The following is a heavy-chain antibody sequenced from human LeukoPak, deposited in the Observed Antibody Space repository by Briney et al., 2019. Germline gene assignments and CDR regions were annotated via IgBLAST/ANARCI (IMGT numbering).Heavy chain of an antibody. CDR2: INPSGGST. J-gene: IGHJ4*02. D-gene: IGHD1-26*01. Sequence: ASVKVSCKASGYSFFSYYIHWVRQAPGQGLEWMGIINPSGGSTTYAQKFQGRVTLTRDMSMSTVYMELSSLRSEDTAVYYCARGPETGSFDYWGQRTLVTVSS. CDR3: ARGPETGSFDY. V-gene: IGHV1-46*01. CDR1: GYSFFSYY.